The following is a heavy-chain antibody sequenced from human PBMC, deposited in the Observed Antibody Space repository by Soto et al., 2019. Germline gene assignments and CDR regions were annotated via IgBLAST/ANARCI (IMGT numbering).Heavy chain of an antibody. D-gene: IGHD5-12*01. CDR1: GFPFSSYA. CDR3: VRDRGYTGYDLQY. Sequence: EVQLVESGGGLVQPGGSLRLSCAASGFPFSSYAMNWVRQAPGKGLEWVSYINSGSSTIYYADSAKGRFTISRDNAKNPLYLQMNSLRDEDPAVYFCVRDRGYTGYDLQYWGQGALVAVSS. CDR2: INSGSSTI. J-gene: IGHJ4*02. V-gene: IGHV3-48*02.